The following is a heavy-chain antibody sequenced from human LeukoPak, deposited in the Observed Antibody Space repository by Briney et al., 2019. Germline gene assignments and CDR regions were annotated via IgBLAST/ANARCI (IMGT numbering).Heavy chain of an antibody. CDR2: ISSSSSYI. Sequence: GGSLRLSCAASGFTFSSYSMNWVRQAPGKGLEWVSSISSSSSYIYYADSVKGRFTISRDNAKNSLYLQMNSLKASDTAMYYCARGYSYGYDAFDIWGQGTMVTVSS. CDR3: ARGYSYGYDAFDI. CDR1: GFTFSSYS. J-gene: IGHJ3*02. V-gene: IGHV3-21*04. D-gene: IGHD5-18*01.